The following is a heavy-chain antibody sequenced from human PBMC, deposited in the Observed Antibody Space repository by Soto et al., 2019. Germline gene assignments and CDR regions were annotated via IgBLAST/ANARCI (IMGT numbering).Heavy chain of an antibody. D-gene: IGHD6-13*01. V-gene: IGHV1-69*13. Sequence: SVKVSCKASGGTFSSYAISWVRQAPGQGLEWMGGIIPIFGTANYAQKFQGRVTITADESTSTAYMELSSLRSEDTAVYYCARDPGDGIAAAGTRFDYWGQGTLVTVSS. CDR3: ARDPGDGIAAAGTRFDY. CDR2: IIPIFGTA. J-gene: IGHJ4*02. CDR1: GGTFSSYA.